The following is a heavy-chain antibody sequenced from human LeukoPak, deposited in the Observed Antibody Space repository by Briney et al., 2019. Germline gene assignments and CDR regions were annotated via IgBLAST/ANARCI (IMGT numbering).Heavy chain of an antibody. D-gene: IGHD6-19*01. Sequence: PGGSLRLSCAASGFTFDDYAMHWVRPAPGKGLEWVSGISWNSGSIGYADSVKGRFTISRDNAKNSLYLQMNSLRAEDTALYYCAKDRGAVAVGGYFDYWGQGTLVTVSS. CDR3: AKDRGAVAVGGYFDY. J-gene: IGHJ4*02. V-gene: IGHV3-9*01. CDR1: GFTFDDYA. CDR2: ISWNSGSI.